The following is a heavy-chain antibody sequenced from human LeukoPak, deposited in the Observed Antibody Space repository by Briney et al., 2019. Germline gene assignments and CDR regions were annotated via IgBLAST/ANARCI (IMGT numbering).Heavy chain of an antibody. CDR2: INPSGGST. V-gene: IGHV1-46*01. J-gene: IGHJ4*02. CDR1: GYTFIGYY. Sequence: ASVKVSCKASGYTFIGYYIHWVRQAPGQGLEWMGIINPSGGSTSYAQKFQGRVTMTRDTSTSTVYMELSGLRSEDTAVYYCASANDSSGYYPFDYWGQGTLVTVSS. D-gene: IGHD3-22*01. CDR3: ASANDSSGYYPFDY.